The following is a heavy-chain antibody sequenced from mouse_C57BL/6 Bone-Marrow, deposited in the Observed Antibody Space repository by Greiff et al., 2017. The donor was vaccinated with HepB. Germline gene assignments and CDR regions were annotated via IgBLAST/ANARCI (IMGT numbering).Heavy chain of an antibody. CDR2: IDPSDSET. CDR1: GYTFTSYW. V-gene: IGHV1-52*01. CDR3: ARRITTVVAKPSYWYFDV. D-gene: IGHD1-1*01. J-gene: IGHJ1*03. Sequence: QVQLKQPGAELVRPGSSVKLSCKASGYTFTSYWMHWVKQRPIQGLEWIGNIDPSDSETHYNQKFKDKATLTVDKSSSTAYMQLSSLTSEDSAVYYCARRITTVVAKPSYWYFDVWGTGTTVTVSS.